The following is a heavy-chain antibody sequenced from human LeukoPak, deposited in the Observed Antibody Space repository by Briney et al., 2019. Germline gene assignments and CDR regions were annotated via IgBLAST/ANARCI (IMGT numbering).Heavy chain of an antibody. Sequence: ASVKVSCKASGYTFTGYYMHWVRQAPGKGLEWMGGFDPEDGETIYAQKFQGRVTMTEDTSTDTAYMELSSLRSEDTAVYYCATPRATTVTCFDYWGQGTLVTVSS. J-gene: IGHJ4*02. V-gene: IGHV1-24*01. CDR1: GYTFTGYY. D-gene: IGHD4-17*01. CDR3: ATPRATTVTCFDY. CDR2: FDPEDGET.